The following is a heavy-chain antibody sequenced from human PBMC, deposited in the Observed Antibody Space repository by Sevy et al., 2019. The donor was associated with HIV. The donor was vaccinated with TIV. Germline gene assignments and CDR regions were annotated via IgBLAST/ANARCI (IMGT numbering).Heavy chain of an antibody. V-gene: IGHV1-69*13. CDR1: GGTFSSYA. J-gene: IGHJ3*02. CDR3: ARSRNYYSSLDAFDI. Sequence: ASVQVSCKASGGTFSSYAISWVRQAPGQGLEWMGGIIPIFGTANYAQKFQGRVTITADESTSTAYMELSSLRSEDTAVYYCARSRNYYSSLDAFDIWGQGTMVTVSS. CDR2: IIPIFGTA. D-gene: IGHD3-22*01.